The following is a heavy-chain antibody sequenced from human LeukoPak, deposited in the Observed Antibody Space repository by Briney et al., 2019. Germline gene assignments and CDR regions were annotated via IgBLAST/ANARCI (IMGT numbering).Heavy chain of an antibody. D-gene: IGHD2-15*01. V-gene: IGHV4-59*02. Sequence: PSETLSLTCVVSGGSVSGYYWGWIRQPPGRGLEWIGYVYYSGSTNYNPSLKSRVTISVDTSKNQFSLKLSSVTAADTAVYYCARDHGVVVAATQDYYYYYGMDVWGQGTTVTVSS. J-gene: IGHJ6*02. CDR3: ARDHGVVVAATQDYYYYYGMDV. CDR2: VYYSGST. CDR1: GGSVSGYY.